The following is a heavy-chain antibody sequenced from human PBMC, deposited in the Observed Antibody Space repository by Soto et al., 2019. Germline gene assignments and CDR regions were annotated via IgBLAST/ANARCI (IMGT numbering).Heavy chain of an antibody. D-gene: IGHD6-19*01. CDR3: ARAGGWNNWFDP. J-gene: IGHJ5*02. CDR2: IYHSGST. Sequence: SETRSLTCAVSSGSISSSNWWSWVRQPPGKGLEWIGEIYHSGSTNYNPSLKSRVTISVDKSKNQFSLKLSSVTAADTAVYYCARAGGWNNWFDPWGQGTLVTVSS. CDR1: SGSISSSNW. V-gene: IGHV4-4*02.